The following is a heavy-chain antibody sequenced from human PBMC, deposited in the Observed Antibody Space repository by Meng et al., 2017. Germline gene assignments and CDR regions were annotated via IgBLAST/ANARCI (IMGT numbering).Heavy chain of an antibody. Sequence: VQLQGAGPGVVKPSGTLPLACAVSGGSISSSNWGSWVRKPPGKGLEWIGEIYHSGSTNYNPSLKSRVTISVDKSKNQFSLKLSSVTAADTAVYYCARIGDWGSTRYFDYWGQGTLVTVSS. CDR1: GGSISSSNW. V-gene: IGHV4-4*02. CDR3: ARIGDWGSTRYFDY. J-gene: IGHJ4*02. D-gene: IGHD7-27*01. CDR2: IYHSGST.